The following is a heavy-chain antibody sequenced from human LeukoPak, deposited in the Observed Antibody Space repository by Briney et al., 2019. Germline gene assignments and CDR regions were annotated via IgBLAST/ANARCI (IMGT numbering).Heavy chain of an antibody. CDR1: GYSFTSYW. V-gene: IGHV5-51*01. CDR2: IYPGDSDT. J-gene: IGHJ4*02. D-gene: IGHD4-23*01. CDR3: ARGQADLRWCPTTPFDY. Sequence: GESLKISCKGSGYSFTSYWIGWVRQMPGKGLEWMGIIYPGDSDTRYSPSFQGQVTISADKSISTAYLQWSSLKASDTAMYYCARGQADLRWCPTTPFDYWGQGTLVTVSS.